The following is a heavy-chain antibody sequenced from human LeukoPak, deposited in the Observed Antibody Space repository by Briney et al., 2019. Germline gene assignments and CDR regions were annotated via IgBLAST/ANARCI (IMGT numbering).Heavy chain of an antibody. CDR2: IYYSGST. CDR3: ARRRVQLGYMDV. D-gene: IGHD5-18*01. J-gene: IGHJ6*03. V-gene: IGHV4-39*01. Sequence: SETLSLTCTVSGGSISSSSYYWGWIRQPPGKGLEWIGSIYYSGSTYYNPSLKSRVTISVDTSKNQFSLKLSPVTAADTAEYYCARRRVQLGYMDVWGKGTKVTIPS. CDR1: GGSISSSSYY.